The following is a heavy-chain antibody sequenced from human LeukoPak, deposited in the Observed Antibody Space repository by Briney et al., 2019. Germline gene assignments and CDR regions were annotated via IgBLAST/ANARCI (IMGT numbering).Heavy chain of an antibody. CDR3: ATGKEQLVDYFDY. D-gene: IGHD6-6*01. CDR2: FDPEDGET. J-gene: IGHJ4*02. CDR1: GYTLTELS. V-gene: IGHV1-24*01. Sequence: ASVKVSYKVSGYTLTELSMHWVRLAPGKGLEWMGGFDPEDGETIYAQKFQGRVTMTEDTSTDTAYMELSSLRSEDTAVYYCATGKEQLVDYFDYWGQGTLVTVSS.